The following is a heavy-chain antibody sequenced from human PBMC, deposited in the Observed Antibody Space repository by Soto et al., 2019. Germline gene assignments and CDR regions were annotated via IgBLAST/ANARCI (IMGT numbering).Heavy chain of an antibody. CDR2: ISENGGSRGGT. D-gene: IGHD2-21*01. CDR3: ASAKAVVIAPLGI. CDR1: GFTFNNSA. J-gene: IGHJ3*02. V-gene: IGHV3-23*01. Sequence: PGGSLSLSCAASGFTFNNSAMTWVRQAPGQGLEWVASISENGGSRGGTYYADSVKGRFTISRDNSKNTLYLQVDSLTGADTAVYYCASAKAVVIAPLGIWGQGALVTVSS.